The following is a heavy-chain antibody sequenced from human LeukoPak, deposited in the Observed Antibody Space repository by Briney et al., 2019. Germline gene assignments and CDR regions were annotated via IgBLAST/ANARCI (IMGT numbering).Heavy chain of an antibody. D-gene: IGHD5-24*01. J-gene: IGHJ3*02. V-gene: IGHV3-11*04. CDR2: ISSSGSSI. CDR3: ARARDGYNSGAFGI. Sequence: GGSLRLSCAASGFSFSDYYMTWIRQAPGKGLEWISYISSSGSSIYYADSVKGRFTISRDNAKNSLYLQMNSLRAEDTAVYYCARARDGYNSGAFGIWGQGTMVTVSS. CDR1: GFSFSDYY.